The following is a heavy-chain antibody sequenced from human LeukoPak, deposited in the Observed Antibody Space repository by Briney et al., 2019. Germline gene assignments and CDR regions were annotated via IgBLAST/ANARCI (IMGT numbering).Heavy chain of an antibody. V-gene: IGHV3-11*01. CDR2: ISSSGSTI. CDR3: ARARLAAAVPFDY. Sequence: PGGSLRLFCGASGFNFSDYYMSWIRQAPGKGLEWVSYISSSGSTIYYADSVKGRLTISRDNAKNSLYLQMNSLRAEDTAVYYCARARLAAAVPFDYWGQGTLVTVSS. CDR1: GFNFSDYY. D-gene: IGHD6-13*01. J-gene: IGHJ4*02.